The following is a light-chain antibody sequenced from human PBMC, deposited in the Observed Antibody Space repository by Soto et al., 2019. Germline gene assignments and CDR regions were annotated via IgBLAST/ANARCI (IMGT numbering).Light chain of an antibody. J-gene: IGKJ3*01. V-gene: IGKV3-11*01. CDR1: QSVSSY. CDR3: QQRSNWPILT. Sequence: EIVLTQSPATLSLSPGERATLSCRASQSVSSYLAWYQQKPGQAPRLLIYDASNRATGIPARFSGSRSGTDFSLTISSLEPDDFAVYYCQQRSNWPILTFGPGTKVDIK. CDR2: DAS.